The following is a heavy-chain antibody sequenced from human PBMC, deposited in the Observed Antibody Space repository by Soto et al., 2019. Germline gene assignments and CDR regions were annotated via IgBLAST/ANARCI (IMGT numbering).Heavy chain of an antibody. D-gene: IGHD3-3*01. V-gene: IGHV1-18*04. Sequence: ASVKVSCKASGYTFTSYGISWVRQAPGQGLEWMGWISAYNGNTNYAQKLQGRVTMTTDTSTSTAYMELRSLRSDDTAVYYCAREVNDFWSGSHGMDVWGQGTTVTVSS. CDR2: ISAYNGNT. CDR3: AREVNDFWSGSHGMDV. J-gene: IGHJ6*02. CDR1: GYTFTSYG.